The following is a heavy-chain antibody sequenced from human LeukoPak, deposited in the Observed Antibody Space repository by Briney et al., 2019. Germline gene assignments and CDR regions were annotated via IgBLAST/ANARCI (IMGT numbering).Heavy chain of an antibody. CDR3: AKVGVVLGKWLDP. D-gene: IGHD3-10*01. J-gene: IGHJ5*02. V-gene: IGHV3-74*01. Sequence: PGGSLRLSCATSGFTFSYYWMNWVRQAPGQGLVWVSSISGDGRISYADSVKGRFTISRDNARNTLDLQMNNLRVEDTAIYYCAKVGVVLGKWLDPWGQGTVVVVSS. CDR1: GFTFSYYW. CDR2: ISGDGRI.